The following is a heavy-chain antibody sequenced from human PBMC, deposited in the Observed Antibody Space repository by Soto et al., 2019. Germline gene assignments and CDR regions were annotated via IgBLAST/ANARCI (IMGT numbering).Heavy chain of an antibody. CDR1: GYTFTSYG. V-gene: IGHV1-18*01. J-gene: IGHJ4*02. D-gene: IGHD3-3*01. CDR2: ISAYNGNT. CDR3: AREPRFLEWLFGLGQSAY. Sequence: ASVKVSCTASGYTFTSYGIGGVRQSPGQGLEWMGWISAYNGNTNYAQKLQGRVTMTTDTSTSTAYMELRSLRSDDTAVYYCAREPRFLEWLFGLGQSAYWGQGTLVTVS.